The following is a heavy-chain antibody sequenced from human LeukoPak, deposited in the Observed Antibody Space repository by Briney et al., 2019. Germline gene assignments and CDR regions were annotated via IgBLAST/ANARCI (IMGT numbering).Heavy chain of an antibody. J-gene: IGHJ4*02. V-gene: IGHV3-30-3*01. CDR3: ARGFHIAPDY. D-gene: IGHD2-21*01. CDR1: GFTFGNYS. CDR2: ISYDGSNT. Sequence: GGSLRLSCAASGFTFGNYSMHWVRQAPGKGLEWLAVISYDGSNTYCANSVKGRFTISRDNSKNTLYLQMNSLRAEDTAVYYCARGFHIAPDYWGQGTLVTVSS.